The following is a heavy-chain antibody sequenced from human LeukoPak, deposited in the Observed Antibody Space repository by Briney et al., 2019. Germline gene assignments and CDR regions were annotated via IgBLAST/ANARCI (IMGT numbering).Heavy chain of an antibody. D-gene: IGHD3-10*01. Sequence: NPSETLSLTCTVSGGSISSYYWSWIRQPPGKGLEWIGYIYYSGSTNYNPSLKSRVTISVDTSKNQFSLKLSSVTAADTAVYYCARCSRYYGSGSYYEAAFDIWGQGTMVTVSS. J-gene: IGHJ3*02. CDR3: ARCSRYYGSGSYYEAAFDI. CDR2: IYYSGST. CDR1: GGSISSYY. V-gene: IGHV4-59*08.